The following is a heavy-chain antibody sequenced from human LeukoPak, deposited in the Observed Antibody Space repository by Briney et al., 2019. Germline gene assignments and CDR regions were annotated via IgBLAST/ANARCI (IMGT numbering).Heavy chain of an antibody. V-gene: IGHV3-15*01. D-gene: IGHD5-12*01. J-gene: IGHJ4*02. CDR2: ITSKTDGGTT. CDR3: TTDPGYSGYDYFDY. CDR1: GFTFSNAW. Sequence: SGGSLRLSCAASGFTFSNAWMSWVRQAPGKGLEWVGRITSKTDGGTTDYAAPVKGRFTISRDDSKNTLYLQMNSLKTEDTAVHYCTTDPGYSGYDYFDYWGQGTLVTVSS.